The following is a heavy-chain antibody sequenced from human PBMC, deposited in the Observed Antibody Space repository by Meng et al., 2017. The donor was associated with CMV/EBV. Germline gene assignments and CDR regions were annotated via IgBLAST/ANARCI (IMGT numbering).Heavy chain of an antibody. V-gene: IGHV3-21*01. CDR1: GFTFSSYS. CDR2: ISSSSSYI. Sequence: GGSLRLSCAASGFTFSSYSMNWVRQAPGKGLEWVSSISSSSSYIYYADPVKGRFTISRDNAKNSRYLQMNSLRAEDTAVYYCARDRRGYCSSTSCYYHYYYGMDVWGQGTTVTVSS. CDR3: ARDRRGYCSSTSCYYHYYYGMDV. D-gene: IGHD2-2*01. J-gene: IGHJ6*02.